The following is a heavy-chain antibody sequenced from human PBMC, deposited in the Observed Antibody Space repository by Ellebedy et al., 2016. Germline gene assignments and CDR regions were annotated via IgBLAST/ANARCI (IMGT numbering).Heavy chain of an antibody. CDR1: GFIVSTNY. V-gene: IGHV3-21*01. CDR2: INSYSSYI. Sequence: GESLKISCAAPGFIVSTNYMSWVRQAPGKGLEWVASINSYSSYIYYADSVKGRFTISRDNAKKLLFLQMDSLRVNDTAVYYCAREVRNNWFDPWGQGTLVTVSS. J-gene: IGHJ5*02. CDR3: AREVRNNWFDP.